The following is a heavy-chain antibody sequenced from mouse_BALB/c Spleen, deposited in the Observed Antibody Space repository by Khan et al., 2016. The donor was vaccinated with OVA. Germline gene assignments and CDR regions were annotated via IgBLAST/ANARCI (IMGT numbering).Heavy chain of an antibody. CDR2: ISSGGTYT. D-gene: IGHD3-3*01. V-gene: IGHV5-9-3*01. CDR3: ARQGERDVGFDY. CDR1: GFIFSSFA. Sequence: EVELVESGGGLVKPGGSLKLSCAASGFIFSSFAMSWIRQTPEKRLEWVATISSGGTYTYYSDSVKGRFTISRDHAKNTLYLQMSSLRSEDTAMYYSARQGERDVGFDYWGQGTTLTVSS. J-gene: IGHJ2*01.